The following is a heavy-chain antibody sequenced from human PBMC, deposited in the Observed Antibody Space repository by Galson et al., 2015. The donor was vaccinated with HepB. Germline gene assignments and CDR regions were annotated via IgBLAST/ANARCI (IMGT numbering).Heavy chain of an antibody. D-gene: IGHD4-17*01. CDR3: ARAYDYGDYPLRFDP. V-gene: IGHV3-11*01. J-gene: IGHJ5*02. CDR1: GFTFSDFY. Sequence: SLRLSCAASGFTFSDFYMTWIRQAPRKGLECVSYISSTSRNIYYADSVKGRFTIYRDNAKNSLYLQMNSLRAEDTAVYYCARAYDYGDYPLRFDPWGQGTLVTVSS. CDR2: ISSTSRNI.